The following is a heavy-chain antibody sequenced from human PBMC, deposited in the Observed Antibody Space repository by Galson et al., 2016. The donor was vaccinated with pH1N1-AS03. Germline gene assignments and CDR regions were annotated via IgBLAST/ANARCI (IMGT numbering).Heavy chain of an antibody. V-gene: IGHV4-59*11. D-gene: IGHD3-10*01. CDR3: ARDRYCSGWSYEGWFYP. Sequence: ETLSLTCTVSGGSMDSHYWSWIRQSPGKGLEWIACIHSGGTPNYNPSLKSRLIVSLDTSKNQLSLKLSSVTAADTAVYYCARDRYCSGWSYEGWFYPWGPGTLVTVSS. J-gene: IGHJ5*02. CDR1: GGSMDSHY. CDR2: IHSGGTP.